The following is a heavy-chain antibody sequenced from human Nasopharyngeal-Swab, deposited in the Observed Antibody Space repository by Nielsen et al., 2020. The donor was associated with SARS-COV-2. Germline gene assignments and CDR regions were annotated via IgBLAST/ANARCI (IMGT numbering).Heavy chain of an antibody. D-gene: IGHD1/OR15-1a*01. V-gene: IGHV3-13*04. J-gene: IGHJ4*02. Sequence: GESLKISCAASGFTFSSYDMHWVRQATGKGLEWVSAIGTAGDTYYPGSVKGRFTISRENAKNSLYLQMNSLRAGDTAVYYCAREGLEQRVFDYWGQGTLVTVYS. CDR3: AREGLEQRVFDY. CDR2: IGTAGDT. CDR1: GFTFSSYD.